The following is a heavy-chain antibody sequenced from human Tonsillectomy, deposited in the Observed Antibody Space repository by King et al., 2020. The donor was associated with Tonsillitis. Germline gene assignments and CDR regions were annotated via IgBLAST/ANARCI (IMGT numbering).Heavy chain of an antibody. J-gene: IGHJ4*02. CDR1: GGSISSSDHY. CDR3: ARSVSGSFDY. Sequence: QLQESGPGVVKPSETLSLTCTVSGGSISSSDHYWAWIRPPPGKGLEWIGYMYYSGTIFYNPSLKSRVTISGGTSENRFSLKLSSVTAADTAVYFCARSVSGSFDYWGQGALVTVSS. V-gene: IGHV4-39*01. CDR2: MYYSGTI. D-gene: IGHD1-26*01.